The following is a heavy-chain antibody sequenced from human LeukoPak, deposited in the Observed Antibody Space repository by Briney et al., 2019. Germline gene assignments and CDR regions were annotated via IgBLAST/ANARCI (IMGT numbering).Heavy chain of an antibody. D-gene: IGHD1-1*01. J-gene: IGHJ3*02. Sequence: GSLILSCAASGFTVSSNYMSWVRQAPGKGLEWVSVIYSGGTTYYADSVKGRFTISRDNSKNTLYLQMNSLRAEDTAVYYCARAGNDAFDIWGQGTMVTVSS. CDR1: GFTVSSNY. CDR3: ARAGNDAFDI. V-gene: IGHV3-53*01. CDR2: IYSGGTT.